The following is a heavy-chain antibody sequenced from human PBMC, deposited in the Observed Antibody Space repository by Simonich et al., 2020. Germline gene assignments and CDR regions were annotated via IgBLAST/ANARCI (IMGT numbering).Heavy chain of an antibody. CDR2: RNPKDGGQ. Sequence: QVQLVQSGAEVKKPGASVKVSCKASGYTFTGYYMHWVRQAPGQGLEGLVWRNPKDGGQNDAQKFQGRVTMTRDTSISTAYMELSRLRSDDTAVYYCARARLYSSSHAFDIWGQGTMVTVSS. CDR3: ARARLYSSSHAFDI. CDR1: GYTFTGYY. D-gene: IGHD6-6*01. V-gene: IGHV1-2*02. J-gene: IGHJ3*02.